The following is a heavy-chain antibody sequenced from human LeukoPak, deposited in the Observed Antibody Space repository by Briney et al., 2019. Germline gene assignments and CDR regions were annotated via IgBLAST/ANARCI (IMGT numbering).Heavy chain of an antibody. V-gene: IGHV3-7*01. CDR2: IKQDGSEK. CDR1: GFNFRSYW. J-gene: IGHJ4*02. CDR3: ASDGHPFES. Sequence: PGGSLRLSCAASGFNFRSYWMSWVRQAPGKGLEWVANIKQDGSEKYYVDSVKGRFTISRDNAKNSVYLQMNSLRAEDTAVYYCASDGHPFESWGQGARVTVSS.